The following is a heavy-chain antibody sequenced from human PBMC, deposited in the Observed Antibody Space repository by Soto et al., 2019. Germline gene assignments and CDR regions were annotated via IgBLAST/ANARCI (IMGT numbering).Heavy chain of an antibody. CDR2: IRNKANSYTT. V-gene: IGHV3-72*01. CDR1: GFTFSDHY. J-gene: IGHJ4*02. D-gene: IGHD5-12*01. Sequence: PGGSLRLSCAASGFTFSDHYMDWVRQAPGKGLEWVGRIRNKANSYTTEYAASVKGRFTVSRDDSKSSLYLQMNSLKTEDTAVHYCVRAAIVATPYFFDYWGRGTLVTVSS. CDR3: VRAAIVATPYFFDY.